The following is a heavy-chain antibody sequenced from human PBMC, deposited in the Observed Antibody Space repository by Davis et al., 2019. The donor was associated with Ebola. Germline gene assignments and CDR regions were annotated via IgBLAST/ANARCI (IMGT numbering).Heavy chain of an antibody. CDR2: IKQDGSGT. CDR1: GFTFSDYW. V-gene: IGHV3-7*03. CDR3: ARDPVTFVDY. J-gene: IGHJ4*02. Sequence: GESLKISCAASGFTFSDYWMSWVRQAPGKGLEWVANIKQDGSGTYYVDSVKGRFTISRDNAKSSVYLQMNSLRVEDTAMYYCARDPVTFVDYWGQGTLVTVSS. D-gene: IGHD4-11*01.